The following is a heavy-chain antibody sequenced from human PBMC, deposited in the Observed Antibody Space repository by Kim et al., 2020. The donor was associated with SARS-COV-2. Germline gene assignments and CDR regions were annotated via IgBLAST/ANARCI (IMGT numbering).Heavy chain of an antibody. D-gene: IGHD6-13*01. CDR2: IWYDGSNK. CDR3: ARGWGVAAAGTFFDY. V-gene: IGHV3-33*01. Sequence: GGSLRLSCAASGFTFSSYGMHWVRQAPGKGLEWVAVIWYDGSNKYYADSVKGRFTISRDNSKNTLYLQMNSLRAEDTAVYYCARGWGVAAAGTFFDYWGQGTLVTVSS. CDR1: GFTFSSYG. J-gene: IGHJ4*02.